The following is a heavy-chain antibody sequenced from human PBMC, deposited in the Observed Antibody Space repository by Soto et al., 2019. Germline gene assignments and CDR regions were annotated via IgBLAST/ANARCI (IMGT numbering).Heavy chain of an antibody. V-gene: IGHV4-31*03. J-gene: IGHJ4*02. D-gene: IGHD3-22*01. Sequence: SETLSLTCTVSGGSISSGGYYWSCIRQHPGKDLEWLGYIYYSGSTYYHPPLKSRVIISVDTSKYQFSLNLSSVTAADTAVYYCASLSAGYYYDSSGYFLDYWGQGTPVTVS. CDR2: IYYSGST. CDR1: GGSISSGGYY. CDR3: ASLSAGYYYDSSGYFLDY.